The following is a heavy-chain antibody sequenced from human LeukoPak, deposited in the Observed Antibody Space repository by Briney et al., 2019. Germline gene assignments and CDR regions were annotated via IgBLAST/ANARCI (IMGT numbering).Heavy chain of an antibody. V-gene: IGHV1-46*01. Sequence: ASVKVSCKASGDSFTKYYMHWVRQAPGRGLEWMGIINPSDGSTTYTQKFQGRVTLTTDTSTSTANMEFSSPTSEDTAVYYCAPSVRSGGSYYFDYWGQGTLVTVSS. CDR1: GDSFTKYY. CDR2: INPSDGST. CDR3: APSVRSGGSYYFDY. J-gene: IGHJ4*02. D-gene: IGHD2-15*01.